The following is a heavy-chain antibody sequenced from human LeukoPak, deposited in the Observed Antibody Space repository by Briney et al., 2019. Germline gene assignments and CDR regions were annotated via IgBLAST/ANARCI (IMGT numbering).Heavy chain of an antibody. J-gene: IGHJ5*02. Sequence: ASVKVSCKASGYTFTSYGISWVRQAPGQGLEWMGWISTYNGNTNYAQKLQGRVTMTTDTSTSTAYMELRSLRSDDTAVYYCARAASSGYYGCFDPWGQGTLVTVSS. V-gene: IGHV1-18*01. CDR3: ARAASSGYYGCFDP. D-gene: IGHD3-22*01. CDR2: ISTYNGNT. CDR1: GYTFTSYG.